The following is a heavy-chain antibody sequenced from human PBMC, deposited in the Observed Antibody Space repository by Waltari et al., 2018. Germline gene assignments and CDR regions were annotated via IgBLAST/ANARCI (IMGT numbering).Heavy chain of an antibody. CDR1: GGSISSYY. Sequence: QVQLQESGPGLVKPSETLSLTCTVSGGSISSYYWSWIRQPAGKGLEWIGRIYTSGSTNYNPSLKSRVTMSVDTYKNQFSLKLSSVTAADTAVYYCARDLGWNSPGAFDIWGQGTMVTVSS. D-gene: IGHD1-7*01. J-gene: IGHJ3*02. CDR2: IYTSGST. V-gene: IGHV4-4*07. CDR3: ARDLGWNSPGAFDI.